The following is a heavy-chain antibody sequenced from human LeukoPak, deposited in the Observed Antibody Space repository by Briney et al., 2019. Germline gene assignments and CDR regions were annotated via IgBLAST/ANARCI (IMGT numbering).Heavy chain of an antibody. CDR1: GFTFSSYG. D-gene: IGHD3-22*01. Sequence: GGSLRLSCAASGFTFSSYGMHWVRQAPGKGLEWVTFIRYDGSNKYYADSVKGRFTISRDNSKNTLYLQMNSLRAEDTAVYYCAKDALYCQYYYDSSGYYYFDYWGQGTLVTVSS. CDR2: IRYDGSNK. J-gene: IGHJ4*02. V-gene: IGHV3-30*02. CDR3: AKDALYCQYYYDSSGYYYFDY.